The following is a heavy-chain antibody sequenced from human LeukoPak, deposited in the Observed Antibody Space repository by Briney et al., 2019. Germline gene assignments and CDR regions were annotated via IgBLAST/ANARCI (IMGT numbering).Heavy chain of an antibody. CDR2: IYYSGST. Sequence: PSETLSLTCTVSGGSISNYYWSWIRQPPGKGLGWIGYIYYSGSTNYNPSLKSRVTISVDTSKNQFSLKLSSVTAADTAVYYCARDIYDSRGAFDIWGQGTMVTVSS. J-gene: IGHJ3*02. V-gene: IGHV4-59*01. CDR3: ARDIYDSRGAFDI. D-gene: IGHD3-22*01. CDR1: GGSISNYY.